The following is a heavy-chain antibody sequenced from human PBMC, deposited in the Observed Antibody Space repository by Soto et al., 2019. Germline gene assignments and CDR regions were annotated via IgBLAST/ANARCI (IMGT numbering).Heavy chain of an antibody. CDR1: GYSFTNYW. J-gene: IGHJ6*02. CDR3: ARHYSSSSFMHV. D-gene: IGHD6-6*01. CDR2: IDPRDSHT. Sequence: GASLKISCKTSGYSFTNYWISWVRQMPGKRLEWMGEIDPRDSHTNYSPSFQGHVTMSTDKSNSTAYLQWSSLKASDTAMYYCARHYSSSSFMHVWGQGTTVTVSS. V-gene: IGHV5-10-1*01.